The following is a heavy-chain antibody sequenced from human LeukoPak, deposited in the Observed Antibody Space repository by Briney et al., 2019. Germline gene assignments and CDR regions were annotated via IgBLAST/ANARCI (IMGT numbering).Heavy chain of an antibody. CDR3: ARDAAGEGGYDYRGYFDY. V-gene: IGHV3-48*04. CDR2: ISSDGHTI. J-gene: IGHJ4*02. CDR1: GFTFSSYG. D-gene: IGHD5-12*01. Sequence: GGSLRLSCAASGFTFSSYGMSWVRQAPGKGLEWISYISSDGHTIYYADSVKGRFTISRDNAKNSLYLQMTSLKVEDTAVYYCARDAAGEGGYDYRGYFDYWGQGTLVTVSS.